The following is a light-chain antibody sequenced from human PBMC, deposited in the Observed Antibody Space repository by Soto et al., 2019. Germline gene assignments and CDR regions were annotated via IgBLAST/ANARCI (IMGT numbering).Light chain of an antibody. Sequence: DIQMTQSPSSLSASVGDRVTITCRASQGIRNYLGWYQQKPGTAPKRLIYAASSVQSGVPSRFSGSGSGTAFTLTICRLQPEDFATYYCLQHNSYPRTFVQGTKVEIK. J-gene: IGKJ1*01. V-gene: IGKV1-17*01. CDR1: QGIRNY. CDR3: LQHNSYPRT. CDR2: AAS.